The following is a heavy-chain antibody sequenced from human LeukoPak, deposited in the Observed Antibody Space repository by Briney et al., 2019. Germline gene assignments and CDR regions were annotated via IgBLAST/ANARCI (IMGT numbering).Heavy chain of an antibody. CDR2: IKQDGSDK. Sequence: PGGSLRLSCAASGFTFSSYWMHWVRQAPGKGLEWVANIKQDGSDKYYVDSVKGRFTISRDNAKKSLYLQMNSLRVEDTAVYYCARDKITSGYYFDYWGQGTLVTVSS. V-gene: IGHV3-7*01. J-gene: IGHJ4*02. D-gene: IGHD3-10*01. CDR1: GFTFSSYW. CDR3: ARDKITSGYYFDY.